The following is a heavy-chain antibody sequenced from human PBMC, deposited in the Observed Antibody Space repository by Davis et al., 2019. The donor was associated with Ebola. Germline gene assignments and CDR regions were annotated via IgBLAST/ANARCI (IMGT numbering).Heavy chain of an antibody. CDR1: GGTFSSYA. Sequence: AASVKVSCKASGGTFSSYAISWVRQAPGQGLEWMGGIIPIFGTANYAQKFQGRVTITADKSTSTAYMELSSLRSEDTAVYYCAREMATYPLDYWGQGTLVTVSS. CDR3: AREMATYPLDY. D-gene: IGHD5-24*01. CDR2: IIPIFGTA. J-gene: IGHJ4*02. V-gene: IGHV1-69*06.